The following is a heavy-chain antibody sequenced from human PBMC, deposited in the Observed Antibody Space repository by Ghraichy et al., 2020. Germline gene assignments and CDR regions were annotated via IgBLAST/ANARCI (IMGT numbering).Heavy chain of an antibody. D-gene: IGHD1-26*01. J-gene: IGHJ4*02. Sequence: GSLRLSCAVYGGSFRGYYWSWIRQPPGKGLEWFGEINHSGSTNYNPSLKSRVTISVDTSKNQFSLKLSSVTAADTAVYYCASGEVGATMAYFDYWGQGTLVTVSS. CDR1: GGSFRGYY. CDR3: ASGEVGATMAYFDY. CDR2: INHSGST. V-gene: IGHV4-34*01.